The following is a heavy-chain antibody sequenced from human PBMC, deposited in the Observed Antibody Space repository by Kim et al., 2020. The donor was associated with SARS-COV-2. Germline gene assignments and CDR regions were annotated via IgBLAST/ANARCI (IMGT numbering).Heavy chain of an antibody. J-gene: IGHJ4*02. CDR1: GFTFSSYG. CDR3: AKDPTAAAGPEAPVDY. V-gene: IGHV3-30*18. Sequence: GGSLRLSCAASGFTFSSYGMHWVRQAPGKGLEWVAVISYDGSNKYYADSVKGRFTISRDNSKNTLYLQMNSLRAEDTAVYYCAKDPTAAAGPEAPVDYWGQGTLVTVSS. CDR2: ISYDGSNK. D-gene: IGHD6-13*01.